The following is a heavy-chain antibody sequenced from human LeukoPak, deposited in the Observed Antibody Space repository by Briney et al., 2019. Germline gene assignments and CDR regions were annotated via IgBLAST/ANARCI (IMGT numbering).Heavy chain of an antibody. Sequence: GGSLRLSCAASGFTFSSYEMNWVRQAPGKGLEWASYISSGGSTVYYADSVKGRFTISRDNAKNSLYLQMNSLRAEDTAVYYCARVIIVGATGIWGQGTMVTVSS. CDR1: GFTFSSYE. CDR2: ISSGGSTV. J-gene: IGHJ3*02. CDR3: ARVIIVGATGI. D-gene: IGHD1-26*01. V-gene: IGHV3-48*03.